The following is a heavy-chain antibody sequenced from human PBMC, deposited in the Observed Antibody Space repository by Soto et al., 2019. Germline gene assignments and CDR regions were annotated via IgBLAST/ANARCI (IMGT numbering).Heavy chain of an antibody. V-gene: IGHV1-69*02. D-gene: IGHD2-2*02. CDR1: GGTFSSYT. CDR2: IIPILGIA. CDR3: AMEYCSSTSCYREY. Sequence: QVQLVQSGAEVKKPGSSVKVSCKASGGTFSSYTISWVRQAPGQGLEGMGRIIPILGIANYAKKFQGRVTITADKSTRTAYLELSSLRSEDTAVYYCAMEYCSSTSCYREYWGQGTLVTVSS. J-gene: IGHJ4*02.